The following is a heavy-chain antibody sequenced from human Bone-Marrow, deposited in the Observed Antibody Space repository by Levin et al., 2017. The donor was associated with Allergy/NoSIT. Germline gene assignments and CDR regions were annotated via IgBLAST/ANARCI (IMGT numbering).Heavy chain of an antibody. V-gene: IGHV4-59*01. CDR2: IYYSGST. CDR3: AREHLKDSYGQNWFDP. Sequence: SETLSLTCTVSGGSISSYYWSWIRQPPGKGLEWIGYIYYSGSTNYNPSLKSRVTISVDTSKNQFSLKLSSVTAADTAVYYCAREHLKDSYGQNWFDPWGQGTLVTVSS. J-gene: IGHJ5*02. D-gene: IGHD5-18*01. CDR1: GGSISSYY.